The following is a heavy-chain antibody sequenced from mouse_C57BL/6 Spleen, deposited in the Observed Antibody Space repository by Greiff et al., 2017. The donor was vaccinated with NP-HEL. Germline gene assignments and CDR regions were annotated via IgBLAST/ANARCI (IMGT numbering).Heavy chain of an antibody. CDR3: AREGDGYGYYAMDY. CDR1: GYSITSGYY. D-gene: IGHD2-2*01. CDR2: ISYDGSN. Sequence: EVQLQESGPGLVKPSQSLSLTCSVTGYSITSGYYWNWIRQFPGNKLEWMGYISYDGSNNYNPSLKNRISITRDTSKNQFFLKLNSVTTEDTATYYCAREGDGYGYYAMDYWGQGTSVTVSS. V-gene: IGHV3-6*01. J-gene: IGHJ4*01.